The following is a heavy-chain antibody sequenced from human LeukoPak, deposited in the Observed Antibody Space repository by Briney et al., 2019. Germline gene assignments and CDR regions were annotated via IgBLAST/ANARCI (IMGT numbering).Heavy chain of an antibody. V-gene: IGHV4-30-4*08. CDR1: GGSISSGDYY. J-gene: IGHJ6*02. Sequence: PSQTLSLTCTVSGGSISSGDYYWSWIRQPPGKGLEWIGYIYYSGSTYYNPSLKSRVTISVDTSKNQFSLKLSSVTAADTAVYYCARSGQTANFLDYYYGMDVWGQGTTVTVSS. CDR2: IYYSGST. CDR3: ARSGQTANFLDYYYGMDV. D-gene: IGHD1-1*01.